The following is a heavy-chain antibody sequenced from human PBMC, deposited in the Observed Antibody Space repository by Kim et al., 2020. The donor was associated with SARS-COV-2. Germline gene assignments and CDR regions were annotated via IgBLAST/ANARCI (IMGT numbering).Heavy chain of an antibody. Sequence: GGSLRLSCAASGFTFSSYSMNWVRQAPGKGLEWVSSISSSSSYIYYADSVKGRFTISRDNAKNSLYLQMNSLRAEDTAVYYCAREDVLTGYKEIWGQGTMVTVSP. CDR3: AREDVLTGYKEI. V-gene: IGHV3-21*01. CDR1: GFTFSSYS. J-gene: IGHJ3*02. D-gene: IGHD3-9*01. CDR2: ISSSSSYI.